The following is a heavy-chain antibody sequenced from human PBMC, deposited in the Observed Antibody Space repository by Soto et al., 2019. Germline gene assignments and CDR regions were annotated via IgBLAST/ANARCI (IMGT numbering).Heavy chain of an antibody. CDR2: ISSSSSYI. J-gene: IGHJ6*02. V-gene: IGHV3-21*01. CDR1: GFTFSSYS. Sequence: EVQLVESGGGLVKPGGSLRLSCAASGFTFSSYSMNWVRQAPGKGLEWVSSISSSSSYIYYADSVKGRITITRDNAKNSLYLQMNSLRAEDTAVYYCASEGGGFDFWSGPDYYYYGMYVWGQGTTVTFSS. D-gene: IGHD3-3*01. CDR3: ASEGGGFDFWSGPDYYYYGMYV.